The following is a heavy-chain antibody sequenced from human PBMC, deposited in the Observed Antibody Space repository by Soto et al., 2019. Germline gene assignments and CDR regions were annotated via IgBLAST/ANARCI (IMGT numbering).Heavy chain of an antibody. CDR1: GYTFTRYA. D-gene: IGHD3-10*01. J-gene: IGHJ6*02. Sequence: ASVKVSCKASGYTFTRYAMQWVRQAPGQRFEWMGWINLGIGNTKYSEKFQGRITITMDTSAGTAYMELRSLTSEDMAIYYCASGSPNLEYYGSGYGMDVWGQGTTVTVSS. V-gene: IGHV1-3*01. CDR3: ASGSPNLEYYGSGYGMDV. CDR2: INLGIGNT.